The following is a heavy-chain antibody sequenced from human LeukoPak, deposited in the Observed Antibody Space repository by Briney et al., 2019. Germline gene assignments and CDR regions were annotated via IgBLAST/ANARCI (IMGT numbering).Heavy chain of an antibody. Sequence: SSETLSLTCTVSGGSISSYYWSWIRQPPGKGLEWIGYIYYSGSTNYNPSLKSRVTISVDTSKNQFSLKLSSVTAADTAVYYCARGGATSYYYGMDVWGQGTTVTVSS. V-gene: IGHV4-59*01. J-gene: IGHJ6*02. CDR2: IYYSGST. CDR1: GGSISSYY. CDR3: ARGGATSYYYGMDV. D-gene: IGHD1-26*01.